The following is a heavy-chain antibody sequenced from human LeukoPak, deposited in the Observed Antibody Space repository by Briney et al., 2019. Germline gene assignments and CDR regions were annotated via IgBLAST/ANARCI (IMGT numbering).Heavy chain of an antibody. V-gene: IGHV4-4*07. J-gene: IGHJ4*02. CDR1: GGSISSYY. CDR2: IYTSGST. CDR3: ARENSGSYREIDY. D-gene: IGHD1-26*01. Sequence: SETLSLTGTVSGGSISSYYWSWIRQPAGKGLEWIGRIYTSGSTNYNASLKSRVSMSVDTSKNQFSLTLTSVTAADTAVFYCARENSGSYREIDYWGQGTLVTVSS.